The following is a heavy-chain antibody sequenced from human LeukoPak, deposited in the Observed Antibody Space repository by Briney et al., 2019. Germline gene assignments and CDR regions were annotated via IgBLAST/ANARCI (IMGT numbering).Heavy chain of an antibody. CDR3: ARLPMTLNYFDY. Sequence: GESLKISCKASGYTFISYWIVWVRQMPGKGLEWMGRIDPSDSYTNYSPSFQGHVTISADKSVNTAYLQWSSLRASDTAMYYCARLPMTLNYFDYCGQGTLVTVSS. J-gene: IGHJ4*02. CDR2: IDPSDSYT. D-gene: IGHD3-22*01. CDR1: GYTFISYW. V-gene: IGHV5-10-1*01.